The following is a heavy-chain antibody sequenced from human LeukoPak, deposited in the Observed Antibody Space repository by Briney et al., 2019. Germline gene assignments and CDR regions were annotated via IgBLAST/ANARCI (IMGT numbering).Heavy chain of an antibody. CDR2: IYYSGST. V-gene: IGHV4-59*08. Sequence: SDTLSLTCTVSGGSINNSYWSWIRQPPGKGLEWIGIIYYSGSTNYNPSLKSRVTISVDTSKNQFSLKLNSVTAADTAVYYCARHHLAGDLGYSSGWFLDWGQGTLVTVSS. CDR3: ARHHLAGDLGYSSGWFLD. D-gene: IGHD6-19*01. CDR1: GGSINNSY. J-gene: IGHJ4*02.